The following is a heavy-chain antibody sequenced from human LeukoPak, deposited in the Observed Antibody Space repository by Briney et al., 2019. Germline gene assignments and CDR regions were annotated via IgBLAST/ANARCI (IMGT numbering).Heavy chain of an antibody. Sequence: GGSLTLSCAASGFTFRNYGMNRVRQAPGKGLEWVSCISATGDYTYYADSVRGRFTISRDNAKNSLYLQMNTLRAEDTAVYYCASLCGSRTAEFDSGGHGTPVAVSS. CDR3: ASLCGSRTAEFDS. D-gene: IGHD5-12*01. J-gene: IGHJ5*01. V-gene: IGHV3-21*01. CDR1: GFTFRNYG. CDR2: ISATGDYT.